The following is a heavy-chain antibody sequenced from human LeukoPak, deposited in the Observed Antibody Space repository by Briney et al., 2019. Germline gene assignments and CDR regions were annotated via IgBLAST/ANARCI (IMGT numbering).Heavy chain of an antibody. CDR1: GGSISSYF. V-gene: IGHV4-59*08. J-gene: IGHJ3*01. CDR2: IFYRGST. CDR3: ARHVYYDSSGSYLDAFDL. D-gene: IGHD3-22*01. Sequence: SETLSLTCTVSGGSISSYFRNWIRQTPGKGLEWIGYIFYRGSTDYNPSLKSRVTMSVNTSKNQFSLSLSSVTAADTALYYCARHVYYDSSGSYLDAFDLWGQGTMVTVSS.